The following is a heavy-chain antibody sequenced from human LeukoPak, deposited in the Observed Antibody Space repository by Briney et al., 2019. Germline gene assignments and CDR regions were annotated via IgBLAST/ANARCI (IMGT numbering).Heavy chain of an antibody. V-gene: IGHV4-34*01. D-gene: IGHD2-2*01. J-gene: IGHJ5*02. CDR1: GGSFSGYY. Sequence: SETLSLTCAVYGGSFSGYYWSWIRQPPGKGLEWIGEINHSGSTNYNPSLKSRVTISVGTSKNQFSLKLSSVTAADTAVYYCARGGRYCSSTSCYRGWFDPWGQGTLVTVSS. CDR3: ARGGRYCSSTSCYRGWFDP. CDR2: INHSGST.